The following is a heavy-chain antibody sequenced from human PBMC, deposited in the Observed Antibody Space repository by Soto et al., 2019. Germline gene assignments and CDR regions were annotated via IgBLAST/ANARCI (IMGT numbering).Heavy chain of an antibody. Sequence: LKISCRTSGYRFTSYWIAWVRQMPGKGLEWMGIIFPSDSDTRYSPSFQGQVTISADRSTSTVFLQWASLKASDTAVYFCARKDKSGYFYWFDPWGQGTLVTVSS. CDR1: GYRFTSYW. CDR2: IFPSDSDT. J-gene: IGHJ5*02. D-gene: IGHD2-21*02. CDR3: ARKDKSGYFYWFDP. V-gene: IGHV5-51*01.